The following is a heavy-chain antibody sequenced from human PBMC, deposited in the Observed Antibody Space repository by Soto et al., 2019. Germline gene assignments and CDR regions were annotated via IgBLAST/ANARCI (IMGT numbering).Heavy chain of an antibody. CDR1: GGSISSYY. CDR2: IYYSGST. J-gene: IGHJ6*02. D-gene: IGHD1-26*01. Sequence: SETLSLTCTVSGGSISSYYWSWIRQPPGKELEWIGYIYYSGSTNYNPSLKSRVTISVDTSKNQFSLKLSSVTAADTALYYCGKGRSYYYYYGVDVWGQGTTVTVSS. V-gene: IGHV4-59*01. CDR3: GKGRSYYYYYGVDV.